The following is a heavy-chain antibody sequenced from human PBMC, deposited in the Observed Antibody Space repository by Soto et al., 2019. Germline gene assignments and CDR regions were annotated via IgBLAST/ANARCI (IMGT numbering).Heavy chain of an antibody. D-gene: IGHD3-16*01. Sequence: PSETLSLTCTVSGGSISSGGYYWSWIRQHPGKGLEWIGYIYYSGSTYYNPSLKSRVTISVDTSKNQFSLKLSSVTAADTAVYYCVRDSAHDYIWGSYYWYFDLWGRGTLVTVSS. CDR2: IYYSGST. V-gene: IGHV4-31*03. J-gene: IGHJ2*01. CDR1: GGSISSGGYY. CDR3: VRDSAHDYIWGSYYWYFDL.